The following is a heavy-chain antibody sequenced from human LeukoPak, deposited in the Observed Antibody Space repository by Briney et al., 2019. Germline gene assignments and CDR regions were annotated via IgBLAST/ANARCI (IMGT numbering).Heavy chain of an antibody. CDR2: ISGSGGTT. D-gene: IGHD6-13*01. J-gene: IGHJ1*01. CDR3: AKAGSSSWFEYFQH. Sequence: GGSLRLSCAASGFTFSSYAMSWVRQAPGKGLEWVLAISGSGGTTYYADSVKGRFTISRDNSKNTLYLQMNSLRAEDTAVYYCAKAGSSSWFEYFQHWGQGTLVTVSS. V-gene: IGHV3-23*01. CDR1: GFTFSSYA.